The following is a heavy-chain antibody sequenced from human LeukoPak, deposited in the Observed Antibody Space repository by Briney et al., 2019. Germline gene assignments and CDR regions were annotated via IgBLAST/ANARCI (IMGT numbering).Heavy chain of an antibody. CDR2: IYYSGST. CDR3: ARGQRVPAAIGGIWFDP. J-gene: IGHJ5*02. CDR1: GGSISSSSYY. D-gene: IGHD2-2*02. V-gene: IGHV4-39*07. Sequence: SSETLSLTCTVSGGSISSSSYYWGWIRQPPGKGLEWIGSIYYSGSTYYNSSLKSRVTLSVDTSKNQFSLKLSSVTAADTAVYYCARGQRVPAAIGGIWFDPWGQGTLVTVSS.